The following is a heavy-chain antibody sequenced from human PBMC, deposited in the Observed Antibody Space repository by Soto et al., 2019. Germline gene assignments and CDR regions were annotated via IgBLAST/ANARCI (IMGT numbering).Heavy chain of an antibody. D-gene: IGHD6-19*01. CDR3: ARDIGIAVAGDFDY. Sequence: TLSLTCAISGDSVSSNSAAWNWIRQSPSRGLEWLGRTYYRSKWYNDYAVSVKSRITINPDTSKNQFSLQLNSVTPEDTAVYYCARDIGIAVAGDFDYWGQGTLVTVSS. CDR1: GDSVSSNSAA. CDR2: TYYRSKWYN. J-gene: IGHJ4*02. V-gene: IGHV6-1*01.